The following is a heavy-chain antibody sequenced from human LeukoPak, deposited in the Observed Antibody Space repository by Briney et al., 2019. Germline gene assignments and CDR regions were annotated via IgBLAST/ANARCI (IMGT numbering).Heavy chain of an antibody. CDR2: INPNSGGT. V-gene: IGHV1-2*02. Sequence: GASVNVSCKASGYTFTGYYMHWVRQAPGQGLEWMGWINPNSGGTNYAQKFQGRVTMTRDTSISTAYMELSRLRSDDTAVYYCARDSRVTIFGVAPGDYWGQGTLVTVSS. J-gene: IGHJ4*02. D-gene: IGHD3-3*01. CDR3: ARDSRVTIFGVAPGDY. CDR1: GYTFTGYY.